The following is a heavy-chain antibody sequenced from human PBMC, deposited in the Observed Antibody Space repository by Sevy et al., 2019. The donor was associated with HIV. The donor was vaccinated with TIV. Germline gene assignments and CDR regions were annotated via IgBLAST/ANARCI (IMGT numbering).Heavy chain of an antibody. V-gene: IGHV3-15*01. Sequence: GGSLRLSCAASGFTLSNAWMSWVRQAPGKGLEWVGHIKSKTDGGTTDYAAPVKGRFTISRDDSKNTLYLQMNSLKTEDTAVYYCTTDFQWELPFDIWGQGTMVTVSS. J-gene: IGHJ3*02. CDR2: IKSKTDGGTT. CDR3: TTDFQWELPFDI. D-gene: IGHD1-26*01. CDR1: GFTLSNAW.